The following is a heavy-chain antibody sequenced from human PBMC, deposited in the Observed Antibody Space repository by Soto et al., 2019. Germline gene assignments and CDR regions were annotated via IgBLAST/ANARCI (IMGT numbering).Heavy chain of an antibody. CDR3: ARVLDEDGYNAYYFDY. Sequence: ASVKVSCKASGGTFSSYAISWVRQAPGQGLEWMGGIIPIFGTANYAQKFQGRVMITADESTSTAYMELSSQRSEDTAVYYCARVLDEDGYNAYYFDYWGQGTLVTVSS. J-gene: IGHJ4*02. CDR2: IIPIFGTA. V-gene: IGHV1-69*13. CDR1: GGTFSSYA. D-gene: IGHD5-12*01.